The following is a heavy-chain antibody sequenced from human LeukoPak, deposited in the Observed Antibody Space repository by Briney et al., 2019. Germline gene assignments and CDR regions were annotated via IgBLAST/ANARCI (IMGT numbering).Heavy chain of an antibody. CDR3: ARVEDSSGPQDI. CDR2: IYSGGST. Sequence: SGGSLRLSCAASGFTVSSNYMSWVRQAPGKGLEWVSVIYSGGSTYYADSVKGRFTISRDNSKNTLYLQMNSLRAEDTAVYYCARVEDSSGPQDIWGQGTMVTVSS. V-gene: IGHV3-53*01. J-gene: IGHJ3*02. CDR1: GFTVSSNY. D-gene: IGHD3-22*01.